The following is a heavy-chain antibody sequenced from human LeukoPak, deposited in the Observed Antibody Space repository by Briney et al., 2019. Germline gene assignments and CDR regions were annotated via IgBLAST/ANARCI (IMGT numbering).Heavy chain of an antibody. CDR2: FNPNSGGT. J-gene: IGHJ4*02. CDR1: GYTFTGYY. Sequence: ASVKLSCTASGYTFTGYYMHWVRQAPGQGNEWIGWFNPNSGGTNYSQESQGRVTMTRGKTFSSAFKELSRLRSDDTAVYYCARGPCSGGRCYSLTLDYWGQGTLVTVSS. CDR3: ARGPCSGGRCYSLTLDY. V-gene: IGHV1-2*02. D-gene: IGHD2-15*01.